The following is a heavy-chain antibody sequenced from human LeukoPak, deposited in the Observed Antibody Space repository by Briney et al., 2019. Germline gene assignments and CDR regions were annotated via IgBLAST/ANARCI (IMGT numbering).Heavy chain of an antibody. J-gene: IGHJ4*02. CDR2: IYYSGST. CDR3: ARGNAGASDY. D-gene: IGHD1-26*01. CDR1: GGSISSYY. Sequence: SETLSLTCTVSGGSISSYYWSWIRQPPGKGLEWIGYIYYSGSTNYNPSLKSRVTISVDTSKNQFSLKLSSVTAADTAVYYCARGNAGASDYWGQGTLVTVSS. V-gene: IGHV4-59*01.